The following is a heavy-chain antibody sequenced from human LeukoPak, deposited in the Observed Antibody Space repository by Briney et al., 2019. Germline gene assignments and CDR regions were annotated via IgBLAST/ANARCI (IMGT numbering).Heavy chain of an antibody. V-gene: IGHV1-24*01. Sequence: ASVKVSCKVSGYIFTELSMHWVRQAPGQGLEWMGGFNPEDGETFYAQKFQGRVNMTEDTSTDTAYMEPSSLSYDDTAVYYCATLGLGESIVGALAGWFDPWGQGTLVTVSS. CDR3: ATLGLGESIVGALAGWFDP. CDR1: GYIFTELS. D-gene: IGHD1-26*01. J-gene: IGHJ5*02. CDR2: FNPEDGET.